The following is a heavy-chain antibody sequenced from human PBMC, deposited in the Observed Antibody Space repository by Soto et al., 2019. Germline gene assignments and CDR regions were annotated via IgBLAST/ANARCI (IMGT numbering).Heavy chain of an antibody. Sequence: SETLSLTCTVSGGSISSSSYYWGWIRQPPGKGLEWIGSIYYSGSTYYNPSLKSRVTISVDTSKNQFSLKLSSVTAADTAAYYCARPTYDFWSGYYGPHYYYYGMDVWGQGTTVTVSS. J-gene: IGHJ6*02. CDR3: ARPTYDFWSGYYGPHYYYYGMDV. CDR1: GGSISSSSYY. V-gene: IGHV4-39*01. CDR2: IYYSGST. D-gene: IGHD3-3*01.